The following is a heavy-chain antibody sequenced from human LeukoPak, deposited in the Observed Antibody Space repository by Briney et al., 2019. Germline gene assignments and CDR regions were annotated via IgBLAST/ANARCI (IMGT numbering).Heavy chain of an antibody. D-gene: IGHD2-15*01. CDR2: IYSGGST. CDR1: GFTVSSNY. Sequence: GGSLRLSCAASGFTVSSNYMSWVRQAPGKGLEWVSVIYSGGSTYYADSVKGRSTISSDNSKNTLYLQMNSLRAEDTAVYYCARGLPGYWYFDLWGRGTLVTVSS. V-gene: IGHV3-53*01. CDR3: ARGLPGYWYFDL. J-gene: IGHJ2*01.